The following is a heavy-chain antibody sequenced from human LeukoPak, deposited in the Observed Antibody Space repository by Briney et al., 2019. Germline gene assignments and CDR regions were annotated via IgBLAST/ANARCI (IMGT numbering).Heavy chain of an antibody. CDR1: GFTFSGYG. Sequence: GGSLRLSCAASGFTFSGYGMHWVRQAPGKGLEWVAFVRYDSSNKYYADSVKGRFTVSRDNSKNMLYLQMNSLRAEDTAVYYCARIGPYYYYMDVWGKGTTVTISS. V-gene: IGHV3-30*02. J-gene: IGHJ6*03. CDR2: VRYDSSNK. CDR3: ARIGPYYYYMDV. D-gene: IGHD3-3*01.